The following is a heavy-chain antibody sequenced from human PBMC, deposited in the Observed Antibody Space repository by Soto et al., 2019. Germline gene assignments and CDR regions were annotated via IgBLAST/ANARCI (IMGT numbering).Heavy chain of an antibody. CDR1: GGSISSYY. CDR2: IYYSGST. J-gene: IGHJ4*02. Sequence: SETLSLTCTVSGGSISSYYCSWIRQRPGKGLEWIGYIYYSGSTYYNPSLKSRVTISVDTSKNQFSLKLSSVTAADTAVYYCARVAIYGDYRFDYWGQGTLVTVSS. D-gene: IGHD4-17*01. CDR3: ARVAIYGDYRFDY. V-gene: IGHV4-59*12.